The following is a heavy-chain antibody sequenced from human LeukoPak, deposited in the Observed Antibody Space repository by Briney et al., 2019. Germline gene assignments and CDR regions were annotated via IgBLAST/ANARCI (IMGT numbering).Heavy chain of an antibody. J-gene: IGHJ4*02. V-gene: IGHV3-23*01. CDR1: GFTFSDGC. CDR3: AKDAVGATAYYFDY. CDR2: ISSSGDT. D-gene: IGHD1-26*01. Sequence: PGGSLRLSCIASGFTFSDGCMSWVRQAPGKGLEWVSAISSSGDTYYAGSVKGRFTISRDNSKNTLYLQMNSLRAEDTAVYYCAKDAVGATAYYFDYWGQGTLVTVSS.